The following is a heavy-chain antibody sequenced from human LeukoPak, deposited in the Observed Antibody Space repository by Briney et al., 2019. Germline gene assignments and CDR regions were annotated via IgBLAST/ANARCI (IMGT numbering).Heavy chain of an antibody. D-gene: IGHD1-26*01. V-gene: IGHV4-38-2*02. CDR3: ARRANSGSTKGAFDI. CDR2: IYHSGST. J-gene: IGHJ3*02. Sequence: SETLSLTCTVSGYSISSGYYWGWIRQPPGKGLDWIGSIYHSGSTYYNPSLKSRVTISVDTPKNQFSLKLNSVTAADTAVYYCARRANSGSTKGAFDIWGQGTMVTVSS. CDR1: GYSISSGYY.